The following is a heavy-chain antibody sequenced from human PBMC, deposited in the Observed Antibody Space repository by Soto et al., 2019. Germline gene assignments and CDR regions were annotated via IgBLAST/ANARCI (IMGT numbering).Heavy chain of an antibody. D-gene: IGHD3-16*01. CDR2: IYWDDDK. CDR1: GFSLSTSTVG. Sequence: QITLKESGPTLVKPTQTLTLTCTFSGFSLSTSTVGVGWIRQPPGTALEWLALIYWDDDKSYSPSLKSRLTIPKDTSKSQVVLTMTTMDPVDTAKYYCVHTYYVHAFDVWGQGTMVTVSS. CDR3: VHTYYVHAFDV. J-gene: IGHJ3*01. V-gene: IGHV2-5*02.